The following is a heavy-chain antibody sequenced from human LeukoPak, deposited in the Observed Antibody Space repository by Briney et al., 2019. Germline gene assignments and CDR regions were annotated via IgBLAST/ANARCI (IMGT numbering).Heavy chain of an antibody. Sequence: GGSLRLSCAASGFTFSSYSMNWVRQAPGKGLEWVSSISSSISYIYYADSVKGRFTISRDNAKNSLYLQMNSLRAEDTAVYYCARDSITTHYYYYYMDVWGKGTTVTISS. V-gene: IGHV3-21*01. J-gene: IGHJ6*03. CDR2: ISSSISYI. CDR1: GFTFSSYS. D-gene: IGHD1-14*01. CDR3: ARDSITTHYYYYYMDV.